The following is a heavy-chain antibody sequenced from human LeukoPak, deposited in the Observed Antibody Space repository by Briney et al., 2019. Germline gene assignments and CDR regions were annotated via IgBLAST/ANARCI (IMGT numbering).Heavy chain of an antibody. CDR1: GGSISSSSYY. J-gene: IGHJ4*02. D-gene: IGHD6-19*01. CDR3: ATLNTSGWYFDY. Sequence: SETLSLTCTVSGGSISSSSYYWGWIRQPPGKGLEWIGSIYYSGSTYYNPSLKSRLTISVDTSKNQFSLKLSSVTAADAAVYYCATLNTSGWYFDYWGQGTLSPSPQ. CDR2: IYYSGST. V-gene: IGHV4-39*01.